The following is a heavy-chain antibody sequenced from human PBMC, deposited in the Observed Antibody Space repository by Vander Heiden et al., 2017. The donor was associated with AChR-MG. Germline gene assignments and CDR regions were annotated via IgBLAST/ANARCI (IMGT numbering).Heavy chain of an antibody. Sequence: QLQLQESGSGLVKPSQTLSPTCALSGGSSSSGGYSWSWVRQPPGKGLEWIGYIFRSGSTYYNPSLKSRATISVDRSKNQFSLKLSSVTAADTAVYYCARKSGRSSTSDYFDYWGQGTLVTVSS. V-gene: IGHV4-30-2*01. CDR2: IFRSGST. CDR3: ARKSGRSSTSDYFDY. D-gene: IGHD2-2*01. J-gene: IGHJ4*02. CDR1: GGSSSSGGYS.